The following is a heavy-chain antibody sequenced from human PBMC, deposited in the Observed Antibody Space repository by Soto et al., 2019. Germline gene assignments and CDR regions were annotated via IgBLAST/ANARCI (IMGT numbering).Heavy chain of an antibody. CDR3: TTGIEAYCGGDCYSDAFDI. CDR1: GFTFSNAW. D-gene: IGHD2-21*02. V-gene: IGHV3-15*01. Sequence: GGSLRLSCAASGFTFSNAWMSWVRQAPGKGLEWVGRIKSKTDGGTTDYAAPVKGRFTISRDDSKNTLYLQMNSLKTEDTAVYYCTTGIEAYCGGDCYSDAFDIWGQGTMVTVSS. J-gene: IGHJ3*02. CDR2: IKSKTDGGTT.